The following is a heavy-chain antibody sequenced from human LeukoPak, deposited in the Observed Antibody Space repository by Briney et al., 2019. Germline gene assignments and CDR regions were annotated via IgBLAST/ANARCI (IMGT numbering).Heavy chain of an antibody. CDR1: GFTFSSYS. CDR3: ARDTHSGSSWYPFDY. J-gene: IGHJ4*02. CDR2: ISSSSSYI. V-gene: IGHV3-21*01. D-gene: IGHD6-13*01. Sequence: GGSLRLSCAASGFTFSSYSMNWVRQAPGKGLEWVSSISSSSSYIYYADSVEGRFTISRDNAKNSLYLQMNSLRAEDTAVYYCARDTHSGSSWYPFDYWGQGTLVTVSS.